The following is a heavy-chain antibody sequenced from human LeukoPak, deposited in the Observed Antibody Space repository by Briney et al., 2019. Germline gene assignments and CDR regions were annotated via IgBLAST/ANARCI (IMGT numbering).Heavy chain of an antibody. V-gene: IGHV4-59*13. Sequence: SETLSLTCTVSGGSISDYYWSWIRRPPGKGLQWIGFMFYSGVTNYNPSLRSRVTISIDTSKNQFSLNLSSVTAADTAVYYCARGPYGGTNWFDPWGQGTLVTVSS. D-gene: IGHD3-16*01. J-gene: IGHJ5*02. CDR2: MFYSGVT. CDR3: ARGPYGGTNWFDP. CDR1: GGSISDYY.